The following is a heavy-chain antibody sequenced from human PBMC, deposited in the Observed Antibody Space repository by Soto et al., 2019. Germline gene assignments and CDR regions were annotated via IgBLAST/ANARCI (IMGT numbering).Heavy chain of an antibody. J-gene: IGHJ4*02. Sequence: SETLSLTCTVSGGSIISGGYYWIWIRQHPGKGLEWIGYIYYSGSTYYNPSLKSRVTISVDTSKNQFSLKLSSVTAADTAVYYCARDFPPIGSPTPSDYWGQGTLVTVS. CDR1: GGSIISGGYY. CDR2: IYYSGST. CDR3: ARDFPPIGSPTPSDY. D-gene: IGHD6-13*01. V-gene: IGHV4-31*03.